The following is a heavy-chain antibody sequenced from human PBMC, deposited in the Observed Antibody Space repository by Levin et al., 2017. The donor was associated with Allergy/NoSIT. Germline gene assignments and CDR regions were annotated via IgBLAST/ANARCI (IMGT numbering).Heavy chain of an antibody. J-gene: IGHJ5*02. Sequence: PSETLSLTCTVSGGSISSYYWSWIRQPPGKGLEWIGYIYYSGSTNYNPSLKSRVTISVDTSKNQFSLKLSSVTAADTAVYYCARTRLDDYGDYGYWFDPWGQGTLVTVSS. CDR2: IYYSGST. CDR1: GGSISSYY. D-gene: IGHD4-17*01. V-gene: IGHV4-59*08. CDR3: ARTRLDDYGDYGYWFDP.